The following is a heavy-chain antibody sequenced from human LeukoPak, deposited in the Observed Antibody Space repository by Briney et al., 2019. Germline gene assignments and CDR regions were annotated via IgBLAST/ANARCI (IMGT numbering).Heavy chain of an antibody. J-gene: IGHJ3*02. CDR1: GYSISSGYY. D-gene: IGHD6-19*01. Sequence: PSETLSLTCTVSGYSISSGYYWGWIRQPPGKGLEWIGSIYHSGSTYYNPSLKSRVTISVDTSKNQFSLKLSSVTAADTAVYYCAGIAVAGTVAFDIWGQGTMVTVSS. CDR3: AGIAVAGTVAFDI. CDR2: IYHSGST. V-gene: IGHV4-38-2*02.